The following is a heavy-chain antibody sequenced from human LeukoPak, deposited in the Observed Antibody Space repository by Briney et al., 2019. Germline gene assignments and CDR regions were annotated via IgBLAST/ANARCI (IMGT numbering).Heavy chain of an antibody. V-gene: IGHV3-66*01. D-gene: IGHD3-9*01. CDR3: ARGKTSDDIIEDAFDI. CDR2: LYSGGGA. Sequence: GGSLRLSCAASGFSVNTNYMTWVRQAPGKGLEWVLVLYSGGGAYYADSVKDRFTISRDYSQNTLLLQMNSLRAEDTALYYCARGKTSDDIIEDAFDIWGQGTMVAVSS. CDR1: GFSVNTNY. J-gene: IGHJ3*02.